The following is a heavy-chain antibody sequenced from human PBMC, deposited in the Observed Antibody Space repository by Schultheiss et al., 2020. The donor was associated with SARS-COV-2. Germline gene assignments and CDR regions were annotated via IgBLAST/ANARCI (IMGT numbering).Heavy chain of an antibody. CDR2: IYYSGST. CDR3: ARQNYGNYEEFDY. J-gene: IGHJ4*02. Sequence: SETLSLTCTVSGGSISSYYWSWIRQPPGKGLEWIGYIYYSGSTNYNPSLKTRVTMSVDTSKNHFSLRLSSVTATDTAIYYCARQNYGNYEEFDYWGQGTLVTVSS. CDR1: GGSISSYY. V-gene: IGHV4-59*08. D-gene: IGHD4-11*01.